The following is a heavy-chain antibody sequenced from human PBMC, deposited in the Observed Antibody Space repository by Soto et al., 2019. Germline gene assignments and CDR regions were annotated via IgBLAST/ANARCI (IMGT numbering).Heavy chain of an antibody. J-gene: IGHJ5*02. Sequence: QVQLVQSGAEVKKPGSSVKVSCKASGGTFNNYAFTWVRQAPGQGLEWMGGIIPLFGKVHYAQKFQGRVTVTADESTGTVYMELSSLRGEDTAVFYCATYVVRAAAAPGLDPWGQGTLVTVSS. CDR1: GGTFNNYA. D-gene: IGHD2-15*01. CDR2: IIPLFGKV. CDR3: ATYVVRAAAAPGLDP. V-gene: IGHV1-69*01.